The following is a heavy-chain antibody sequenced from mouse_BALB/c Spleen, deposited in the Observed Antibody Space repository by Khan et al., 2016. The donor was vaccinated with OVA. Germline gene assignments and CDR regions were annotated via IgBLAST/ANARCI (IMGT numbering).Heavy chain of an antibody. J-gene: IGHJ3*01. CDR3: TRLGTTGWFTY. V-gene: IGHV1S135*01. CDR1: GYSFTNYY. Sequence: VQLKQSGPELMKPGASVKISCKASGYSFTNYYIHWVKQSHGQSLEWLGYIDPFNGGTTYNQKFKGTATLTVDKSSSTAYMHLNNLTSEDSAVYYGTRLGTTGWFTYWGQGTLVTVSA. D-gene: IGHD2-13*01. CDR2: IDPFNGGT.